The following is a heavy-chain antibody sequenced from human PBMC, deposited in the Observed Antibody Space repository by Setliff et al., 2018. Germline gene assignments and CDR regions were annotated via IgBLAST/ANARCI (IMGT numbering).Heavy chain of an antibody. V-gene: IGHV4-39*01. D-gene: IGHD3-10*01. CDR1: GGSISSSSYY. Sequence: NPSETLSLTCAVSGGSISSSSYYWGWIRQSPGEGLEWIANIHYNENLYYNPSLKNRATISMDTSKIQFSLKLISVTAADTALYFCARRPTGPGAPFDIWGHGTMVTVSS. CDR3: ARRPTGPGAPFDI. CDR2: IHYNENL. J-gene: IGHJ3*02.